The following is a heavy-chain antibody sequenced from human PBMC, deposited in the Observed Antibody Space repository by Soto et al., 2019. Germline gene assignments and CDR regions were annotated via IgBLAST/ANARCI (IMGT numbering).Heavy chain of an antibody. J-gene: IGHJ4*02. CDR1: GASLKSHY. V-gene: IGHV4-59*11. Sequence: SETLSLACTVSGASLKSHYWTRIRQPPGKGLEWIGHIFSSGSTKYNPSLESRVTISLDASKNQFSLRLSSVTAADTAVYFCARDGLLEAHSYRLLHYWGQGSLVT. CDR2: IFSSGST. CDR3: ARDGLLEAHSYRLLHY. D-gene: IGHD2-15*01.